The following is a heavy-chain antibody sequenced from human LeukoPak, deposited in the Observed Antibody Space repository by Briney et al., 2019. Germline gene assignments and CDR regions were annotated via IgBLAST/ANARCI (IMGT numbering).Heavy chain of an antibody. J-gene: IGHJ4*02. V-gene: IGHV3-21*01. CDR2: IPDNGAYS. CDR1: GFTFSSYT. CDR3: VRGDSRDY. D-gene: IGHD6-13*01. Sequence: PGGSLRLSCAASGFTFSSYTMNWVRQAPGKGLEWVSSIPDNGAYSHHADSVKGRFTISRDNARNSLYLDMRNLGAEDTAVYYCVRGDSRDYWGQGTLVTVSS.